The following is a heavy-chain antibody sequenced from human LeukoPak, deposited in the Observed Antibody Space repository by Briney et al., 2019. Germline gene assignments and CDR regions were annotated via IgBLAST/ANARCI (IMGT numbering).Heavy chain of an antibody. Sequence: GGSLRLSCTASGFTFSNFWMGWVRQAPGKGLEWVANIKQDETEEFYLGSVKGRFTISRDNAKNTLYLQMNSLRAEDTAVYYCARDRRTSGACFDYWGQGTLVTVSS. CDR2: IKQDETEE. CDR3: ARDRRTSGACFDY. J-gene: IGHJ4*02. D-gene: IGHD2-2*01. V-gene: IGHV3-7*01. CDR1: GFTFSNFW.